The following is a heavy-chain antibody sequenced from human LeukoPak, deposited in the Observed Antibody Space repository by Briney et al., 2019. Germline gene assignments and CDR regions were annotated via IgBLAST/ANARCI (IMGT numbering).Heavy chain of an antibody. V-gene: IGHV4-59*01. J-gene: IGHJ5*02. CDR3: TGDNDAKWSYS. Sequence: SETLSLTCTVSGGSISSYYWSWIRQPPGKGLEWIGNIYHTGSTNYNPSLSSRVTLSLDASKNQFSLTLYSVTAADTAIYYCTGDNDAKWSYSWGQGTLVTVSS. CDR1: GGSISSYY. D-gene: IGHD2-15*01. CDR2: IYHTGST.